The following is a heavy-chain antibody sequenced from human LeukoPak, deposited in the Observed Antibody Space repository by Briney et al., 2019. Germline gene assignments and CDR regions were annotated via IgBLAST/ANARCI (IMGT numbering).Heavy chain of an antibody. D-gene: IGHD2-15*01. Sequence: GGSLRLSCAASGFTVSSLAMHWVRQAPGKGLEWVASMKEDGSEERYVDSVKGRFTISRDNAKNSLFLQLDSLRVEDTALYYCARGGRSRFDFWGQGSLVTVSS. J-gene: IGHJ4*02. CDR1: GFTVSSLA. V-gene: IGHV3-7*01. CDR2: MKEDGSEE. CDR3: ARGGRSRFDF.